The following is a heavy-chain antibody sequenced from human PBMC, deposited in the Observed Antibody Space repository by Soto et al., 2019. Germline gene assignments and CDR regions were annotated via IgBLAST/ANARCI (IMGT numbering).Heavy chain of an antibody. Sequence: ASVKVSCKASGYTFTSYGISWVRQAPGQGLEWMGWINPSGGSTSYAQKFQGRVTMTRDTSTSTVYMELSSLRSEDTAVYYCARDIVVVPAATERASFDYWGQGTLVTVSS. CDR2: INPSGGST. V-gene: IGHV1-46*03. CDR3: ARDIVVVPAATERASFDY. CDR1: GYTFTSYG. D-gene: IGHD2-2*01. J-gene: IGHJ4*02.